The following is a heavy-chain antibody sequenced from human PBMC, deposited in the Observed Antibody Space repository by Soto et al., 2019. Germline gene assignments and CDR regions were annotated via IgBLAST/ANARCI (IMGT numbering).Heavy chain of an antibody. CDR3: ARLTGIPEIAPTEEDY. J-gene: IGHJ4*02. CDR2: LGVSDDI. CDR1: GLTLSMWT. V-gene: IGHV3-21*06. Sequence: EVQLVQSGGGLVKPGGSLRLSCAASGLTLSMWTLNWVRQTPGKGLEWVSSLGVSDDIFYAASVKGRFTMSRDRSKNGVYLQMDRLRAEDTGVYYCARLTGIPEIAPTEEDYWGQGTPVTVSA. D-gene: IGHD2-21*01.